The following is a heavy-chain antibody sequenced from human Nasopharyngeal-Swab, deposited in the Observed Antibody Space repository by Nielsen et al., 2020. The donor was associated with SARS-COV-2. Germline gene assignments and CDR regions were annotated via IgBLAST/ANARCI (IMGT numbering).Heavy chain of an antibody. D-gene: IGHD6-6*01. CDR2: IYYSGST. Sequence: GSLRLSCTVSGGSVSSGSYYWSWIRQPPGKGLEWIGYIYYSGSTNYNPSLKSRVTISVDTSKNQFSLKLSSVTAADTAVYYCASRRPRARGHFDYWGQGTLVTVSS. J-gene: IGHJ4*02. CDR3: ASRRPRARGHFDY. CDR1: GGSVSSGSYY. V-gene: IGHV4-61*01.